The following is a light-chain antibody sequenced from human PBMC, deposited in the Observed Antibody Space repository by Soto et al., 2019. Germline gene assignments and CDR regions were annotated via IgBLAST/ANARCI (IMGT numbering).Light chain of an antibody. CDR3: CSYAGNSSFVV. CDR1: SSDVGHYNL. J-gene: IGLJ2*01. Sequence: QSALTQPASVSGSPGQSITISCTGTSSDVGHYNLVSWYQHHPGKAPKLMIYAGNKRPSGVSNRFSGSKSGNTASLTISGLQAEDEADYYCCSYAGNSSFVVFGGGTQLTVL. V-gene: IGLV2-23*03. CDR2: AGN.